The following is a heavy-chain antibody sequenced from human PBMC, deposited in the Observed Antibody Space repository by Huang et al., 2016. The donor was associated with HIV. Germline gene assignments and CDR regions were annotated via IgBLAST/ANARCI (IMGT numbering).Heavy chain of an antibody. D-gene: IGHD4-17*01. CDR1: GYTFTNYD. V-gene: IGHV1-8*02. J-gene: IGHJ4*02. CDR2: MNPNPVNT. Sequence: QVHLVQSGAEVKKPGASVKVSCKASGYTFTNYDINWVRQAPGRGLEWMGLMNPNPVNTAFAQSFQVRVTMTRKTSITTAYMELTSLTSEDTAVYYCARSAYGDLDYWGLGTLVIVSS. CDR3: ARSAYGDLDY.